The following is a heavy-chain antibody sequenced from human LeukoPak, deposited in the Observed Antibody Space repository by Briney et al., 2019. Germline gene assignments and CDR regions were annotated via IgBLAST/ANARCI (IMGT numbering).Heavy chain of an antibody. CDR1: GGSISSYY. J-gene: IGHJ4*02. CDR2: IYYSGST. V-gene: IGHV4-59*12. CDR3: ARAQGDDYGDYPPSRPGDY. D-gene: IGHD4-17*01. Sequence: PSETLSLTCTVSGGSISSYYWSWIRQPPGKGLEWIGYIYYSGSTNYNPSLKSRVTISVDTSKNQFSLKLSSVTAADTAVYYCARAQGDDYGDYPPSRPGDYWGQGTLVTVSS.